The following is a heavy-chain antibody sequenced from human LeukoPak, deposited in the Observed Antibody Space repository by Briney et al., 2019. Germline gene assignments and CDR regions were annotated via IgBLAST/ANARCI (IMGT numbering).Heavy chain of an antibody. CDR2: ISIRSSTI. V-gene: IGHV3-48*03. CDR3: ARERRSGYSYGCDY. CDR1: GFTFSSYE. D-gene: IGHD5-18*01. Sequence: GGSLRLSCAASGFTFSSYEMNGVRQAPGKGLEWISYISIRSSTIYYADSVKGRFTISRDDAANSLYLQMNSLRVEDTALYYCARERRSGYSYGCDYWGQGTLVTVSS. J-gene: IGHJ4*02.